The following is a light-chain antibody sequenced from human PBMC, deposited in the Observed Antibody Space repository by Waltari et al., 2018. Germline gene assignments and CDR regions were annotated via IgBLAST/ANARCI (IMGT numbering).Light chain of an antibody. CDR2: EVS. V-gene: IGLV2-14*01. Sequence: QSALTQPASVSGSPGQSITISCTGTSSDVGGFNYVSWYQQHPGKAPKRMIYEVSNRPSGGSSRFSGTKFGNTASLTISGLQAEDESDYYCSSFTSSSVYVFGTGTKVTVL. CDR1: SSDVGGFNY. CDR3: SSFTSSSVYV. J-gene: IGLJ1*01.